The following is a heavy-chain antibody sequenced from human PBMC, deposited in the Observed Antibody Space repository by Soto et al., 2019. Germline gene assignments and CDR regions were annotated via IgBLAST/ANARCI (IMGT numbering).Heavy chain of an antibody. J-gene: IGHJ6*01. D-gene: IGHD2-15*01. CDR2: INSNSGGT. V-gene: IGHV1-2*04. CDR3: ARGRRDCSGGSCYNYYYYGMVV. Sequence: GASVKGSCKASGYTFTGYYLHWVRQAPGQGLEWMGWINSNSGGTSSAQKLQGWVTMTRDTSISTAYMELSRLRSDEPAVDFCARGRRDCSGGSCYNYYYYGMVVWGQGTTVTVSS. CDR1: GYTFTGYY.